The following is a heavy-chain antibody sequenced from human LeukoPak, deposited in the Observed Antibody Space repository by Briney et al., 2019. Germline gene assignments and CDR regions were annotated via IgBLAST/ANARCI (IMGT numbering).Heavy chain of an antibody. V-gene: IGHV3-48*03. CDR3: ARETRGAFDY. Sequence: GGSLRLSCAASGFTFSSYQMHWVRQAPGKGLEWVSYIKNGGSTIFYADSVKGRFTTSRDDAKKSLYLQMNTLRAEDTAIYYCARETRGAFDYWGQGTLVTVSS. J-gene: IGHJ4*02. CDR2: IKNGGSTI. D-gene: IGHD4/OR15-4a*01. CDR1: GFTFSSYQ.